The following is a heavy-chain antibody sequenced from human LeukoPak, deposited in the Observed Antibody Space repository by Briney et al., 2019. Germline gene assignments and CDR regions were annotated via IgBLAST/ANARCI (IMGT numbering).Heavy chain of an antibody. CDR1: GFKFRTYA. J-gene: IGHJ2*01. Sequence: GGSLRLSCSASGFKFRTYAMSWVRQAPGKGLEWVAAISGGGANAYFVDSVKGRFTISRDNSQNTVYLQMNSLRAEDTALYYCAKGDSGSFGGWYYDLWGRGTLVTVSS. CDR2: ISGGGANA. CDR3: AKGDSGSFGGWYYDL. V-gene: IGHV3-23*01. D-gene: IGHD6-19*01.